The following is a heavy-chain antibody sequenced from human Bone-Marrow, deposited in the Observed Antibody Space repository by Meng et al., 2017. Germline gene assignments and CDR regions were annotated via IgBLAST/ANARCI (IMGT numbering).Heavy chain of an antibody. V-gene: IGHV4-4*02. CDR3: ARACSSSWSFDY. CDR1: GGSISSSNW. D-gene: IGHD6-13*01. J-gene: IGHJ4*02. Sequence: QVQLQESGPGLVKPSGTLSLTCAVSGGSISSSNWWSWVRQPPGKGLEWIGEIYHSGNTNYNPSLKSRVAMSVDKSKNQFSLRLSSVTAADTAVYYCARACSSSWSFDYWGQGTLVTVSS. CDR2: IYHSGNT.